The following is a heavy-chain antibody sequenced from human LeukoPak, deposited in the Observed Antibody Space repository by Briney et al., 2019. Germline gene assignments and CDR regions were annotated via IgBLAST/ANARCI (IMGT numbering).Heavy chain of an antibody. V-gene: IGHV4-59*01. J-gene: IGHJ6*03. D-gene: IGHD5-12*01. CDR3: ARARGVATIWGRHYYYMDV. Sequence: SETLSLTCTVSGGSISSYYWSWIRQPPGKGLEWIGYIYYSGSTNYNPSLKSRVTISVDTSKNQFSLKLSSVTAADTAVYYCARARGVATIWGRHYYYMDVWGKGTTVTISS. CDR1: GGSISSYY. CDR2: IYYSGST.